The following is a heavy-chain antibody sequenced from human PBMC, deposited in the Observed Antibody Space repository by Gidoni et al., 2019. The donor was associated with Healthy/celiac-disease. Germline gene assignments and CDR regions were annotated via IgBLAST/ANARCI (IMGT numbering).Heavy chain of an antibody. V-gene: IGHV1-69*01. CDR1: GGTFSSYA. CDR3: ARRGYGSGSYGYFDY. CDR2: IIPIFGTA. J-gene: IGHJ4*02. Sequence: QVQLVQSGAEVKTPGSSVKVSCKASGGTFSSYAISWVRKAPGQGLEWMGGIIPIFGTANYAQKFQGRVTITADESTSTAYMELSSLRSEDTAVYYCARRGYGSGSYGYFDYWGQGTLVTVSS. D-gene: IGHD3-10*01.